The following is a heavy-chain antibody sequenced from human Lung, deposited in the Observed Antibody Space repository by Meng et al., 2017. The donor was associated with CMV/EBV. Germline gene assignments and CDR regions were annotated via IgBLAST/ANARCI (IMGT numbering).Heavy chain of an antibody. Sequence: SETLSLXXTVTGGSITSHYWNWIRQPPGKGLEWIGYIYYSGSTNYNPSLKSRVTTSVDTSKNQFSLKLSSVTAADTAVYYCARDAMVRGVVHLGGGMDVWGQGTTVXVSS. CDR2: IYYSGST. J-gene: IGHJ6*02. V-gene: IGHV4-59*11. D-gene: IGHD3-10*01. CDR1: GGSITSHY. CDR3: ARDAMVRGVVHLGGGMDV.